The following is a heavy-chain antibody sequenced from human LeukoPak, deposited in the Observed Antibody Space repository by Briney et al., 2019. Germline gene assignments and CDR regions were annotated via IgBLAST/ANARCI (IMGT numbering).Heavy chain of an antibody. CDR3: ARGGLSIMGY. D-gene: IGHD2/OR15-2a*01. V-gene: IGHV3-48*01. CDR1: GVTFSSYS. CDR2: ISSSGSTK. J-gene: IGHJ4*02. Sequence: GGSLRLSCGASGVTFSSYSMNWVRQAPGKGLEWVSYISSSGSTKYYADSVKGRFTISRDNARNSLYLQMNSLRAEDTAVYFCARGGLSIMGYWGQGTLVTVSS.